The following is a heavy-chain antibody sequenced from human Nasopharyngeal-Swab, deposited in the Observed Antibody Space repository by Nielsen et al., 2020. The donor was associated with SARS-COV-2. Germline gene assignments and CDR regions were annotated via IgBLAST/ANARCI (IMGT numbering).Heavy chain of an antibody. D-gene: IGHD3-3*01. CDR2: ISYDGSNK. J-gene: IGHJ4*02. Sequence: GESLKISCAASGFTFSSYAMHWVRQAPGKGLEWVAVISYDGSNKYYADSVKGRFTISRDNSKNTLYLQMNSLRAEDTAVYYCARVSRTYYDFWSGYQPRNYFDYWGQGTLVTVSS. CDR3: ARVSRTYYDFWSGYQPRNYFDY. V-gene: IGHV3-30-3*01. CDR1: GFTFSSYA.